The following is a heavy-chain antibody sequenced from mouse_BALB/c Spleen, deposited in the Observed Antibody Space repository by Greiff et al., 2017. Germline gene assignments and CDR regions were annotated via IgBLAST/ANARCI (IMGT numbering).Heavy chain of an antibody. CDR2: ISSGGST. J-gene: IGHJ3*01. V-gene: IGHV5-6-5*01. Sequence: EVKLVESGGGLVKPGGSLKLSCAASGFTFSSYAMSWVRQTPEQRLEWVASISSGGSTYYPDSVKGRFTISRDNARNILYLQMSSLRSEDTAMYYGARGSGNYFAYWGQGTLVTVSA. CDR3: ARGSGNYFAY. CDR1: GFTFSSYA. D-gene: IGHD2-1*01.